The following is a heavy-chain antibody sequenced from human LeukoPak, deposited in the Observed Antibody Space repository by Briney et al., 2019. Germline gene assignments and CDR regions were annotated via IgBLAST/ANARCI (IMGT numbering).Heavy chain of an antibody. Sequence: PSETLSLTCTVSGGSISSYYWSWIRQPPGKGLEWIGYIYYSGSTNYNPSLKSRVTISVDTSKNQFSLKLSSVTAAGTAVYYCARDWPQVEWQDGFDPWGQGTLVTVSS. CDR1: GGSISSYY. D-gene: IGHD3-3*01. CDR3: ARDWPQVEWQDGFDP. CDR2: IYYSGST. V-gene: IGHV4-59*01. J-gene: IGHJ5*02.